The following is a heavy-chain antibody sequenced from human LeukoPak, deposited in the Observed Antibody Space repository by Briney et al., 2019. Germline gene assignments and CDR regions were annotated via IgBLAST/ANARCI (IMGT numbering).Heavy chain of an antibody. Sequence: SETLSLTCAVYGGSFSGYYWSWIRQPPGEGLEWIGEINHSGSTNYNPSLKSRVTISVDTSKNQFSLKLSSVTAADTAVYYCARSRARYCSSTCCLAFEYWGQRTLVTVSS. J-gene: IGHJ4*02. CDR1: GGSFSGYY. CDR3: ARSRARYCSSTCCLAFEY. CDR2: INHSGST. V-gene: IGHV4-34*01. D-gene: IGHD2-2*01.